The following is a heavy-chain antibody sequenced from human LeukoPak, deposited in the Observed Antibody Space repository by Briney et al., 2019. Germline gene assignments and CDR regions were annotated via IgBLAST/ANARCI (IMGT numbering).Heavy chain of an antibody. Sequence: GGSLRLSCAAYGFTFSHYSMHWVRQAPGKGLEYVSAIISNGGSTHYADSVKGRFTISRDNSKNALYLQMDSLRAEDMAVYYCARITMGATIANFYYYHMDVWGKGATVTVSS. D-gene: IGHD3-3*01. CDR3: ARITMGATIANFYYYHMDV. CDR2: IISNGGST. V-gene: IGHV3-64*02. CDR1: GFTFSHYS. J-gene: IGHJ6*03.